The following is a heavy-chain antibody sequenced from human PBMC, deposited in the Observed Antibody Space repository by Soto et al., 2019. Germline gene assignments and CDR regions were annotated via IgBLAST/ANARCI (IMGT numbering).Heavy chain of an antibody. D-gene: IGHD2-15*01. CDR3: ARDTHSAGGWFDT. J-gene: IGHJ5*02. CDR2: ITPLFGIP. CDR1: GGTSRSLS. V-gene: IGHV1-69*17. Sequence: QVQLVQSGAEVKKPGSSVKVSCKASGGTSRSLSITWVRQAPGQGLEWMGGITPLFGIPNYPQKFQGRLTITADKSTGTANLELSSIRSEDTAVYYCARDTHSAGGWFDTWGRGTLVTVSS.